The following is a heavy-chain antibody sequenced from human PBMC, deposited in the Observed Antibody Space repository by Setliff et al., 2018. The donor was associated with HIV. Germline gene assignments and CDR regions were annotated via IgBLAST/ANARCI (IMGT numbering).Heavy chain of an antibody. J-gene: IGHJ4*02. Sequence: SETLSLTCSVSGGSVSSDDYYWNWIRQPPGKGLEWIGEINHNKSSDYNPSLKSRVTMSVDTSKNHFSLKVKSVTAADTAVYYCARQKKSSSWSPNDYWGPGTLVTVSS. V-gene: IGHV4-39*01. CDR2: INHNKSS. CDR3: ARQKKSSSWSPNDY. D-gene: IGHD2-2*01. CDR1: GGSVSSDDYY.